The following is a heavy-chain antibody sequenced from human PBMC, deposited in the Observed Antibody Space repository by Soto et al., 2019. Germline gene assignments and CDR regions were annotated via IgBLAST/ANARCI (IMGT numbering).Heavy chain of an antibody. J-gene: IGHJ3*02. V-gene: IGHV3-9*01. Sequence: GGSPRLSCAASGFTFDDYAMHWVRQAPGKGLERVSGISWNSGSMGYADSVKGRFTISRDNSKNSLYLQMNSLRADDTAVYYCARDRDYYDNSGYALDIWGQGTVVTVSS. CDR1: GFTFDDYA. D-gene: IGHD3-22*01. CDR2: ISWNSGSM. CDR3: ARDRDYYDNSGYALDI.